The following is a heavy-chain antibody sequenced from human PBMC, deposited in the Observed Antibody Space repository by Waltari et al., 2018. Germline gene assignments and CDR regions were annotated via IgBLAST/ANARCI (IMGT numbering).Heavy chain of an antibody. D-gene: IGHD5-12*01. V-gene: IGHV1-18*01. CDR2: ISGYNGNT. Sequence: QIQLVQSGPEVKKPGASVKVSCKASGYTFSNFGISWLRQARGQGLGWMGWISGYNGNTLYAKKVRDRLTMTTDTSATTAYMELSSLRSDDTAVYYCARPSSRGHSGYDSGDMEYWGQGTLVSVSS. J-gene: IGHJ4*02. CDR1: GYTFSNFG. CDR3: ARPSSRGHSGYDSGDMEY.